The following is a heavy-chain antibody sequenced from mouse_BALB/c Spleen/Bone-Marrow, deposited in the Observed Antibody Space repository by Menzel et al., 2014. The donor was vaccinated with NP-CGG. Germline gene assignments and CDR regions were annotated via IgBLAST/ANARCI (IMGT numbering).Heavy chain of an antibody. V-gene: IGHV2-6-7*01. CDR2: IWGDGST. CDR3: ARDSFLITRALDY. D-gene: IGHD2-4*01. Sequence: QVQLKQSGPGLVAPSQSLSITCTVSGFSLXGYGVSWVRQPPGKGLEWLGMIWGDGSTDYNSALKSRLSISKGNSKSQVFLKMNSLQTDDTARYYCARDSFLITRALDYWGQGTSVTVSS. CDR1: GFSLXGYG. J-gene: IGHJ4*01.